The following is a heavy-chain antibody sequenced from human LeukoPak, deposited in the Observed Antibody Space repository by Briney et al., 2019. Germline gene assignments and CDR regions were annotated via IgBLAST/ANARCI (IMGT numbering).Heavy chain of an antibody. Sequence: GGSLRLSCAASGFSFNEYAIHWVRQAPGKGLEWVAGISWNSASIGYADSVKGRFTISRDNAKNSVYLQVDSLRTEDMALYYCASQRGYYDSSENWGQGTLVTVSS. V-gene: IGHV3-9*03. CDR1: GFSFNEYA. CDR2: ISWNSASI. J-gene: IGHJ4*02. D-gene: IGHD3-22*01. CDR3: ASQRGYYDSSEN.